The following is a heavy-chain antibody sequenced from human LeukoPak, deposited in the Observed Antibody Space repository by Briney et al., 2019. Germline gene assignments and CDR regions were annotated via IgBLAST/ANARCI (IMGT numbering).Heavy chain of an antibody. Sequence: SETLSLTCTVSGGSISSYYWSWVRQPPGKGLEWIGYIYYSGSTNYNPSLKSRVTISVDTSKNQFSLKLSSVTAADTAVYYCAQITMVRGVHIYGMDVWGQGTTVTVSS. CDR1: GGSISSYY. CDR3: AQITMVRGVHIYGMDV. CDR2: IYYSGST. D-gene: IGHD3-10*01. J-gene: IGHJ6*02. V-gene: IGHV4-59*01.